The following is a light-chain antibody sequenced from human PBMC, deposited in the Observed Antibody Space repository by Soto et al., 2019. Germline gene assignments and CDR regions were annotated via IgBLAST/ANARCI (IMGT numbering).Light chain of an antibody. J-gene: IGKJ4*01. Sequence: EVLMTQSPATLSVSPGERVTLSCRASQSVYSNLAWYQQKPGQAPRLLIYGASTRATGLPARFSGSGSGTEFTLTISSLQSEDFAVYYCQQYNSWPLTFGGGTNVEIK. CDR3: QQYNSWPLT. V-gene: IGKV3-15*01. CDR2: GAS. CDR1: QSVYSN.